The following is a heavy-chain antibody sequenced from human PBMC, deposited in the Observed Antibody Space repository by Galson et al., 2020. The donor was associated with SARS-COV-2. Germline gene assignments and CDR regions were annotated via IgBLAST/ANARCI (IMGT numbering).Heavy chain of an antibody. Sequence: ASVKVSCKVSGYTLTELSMHWVRQAPGKGLEWMGGFDPEDGETIYAQKFQGRVTMTEDTSTDTAYMELSSLRSEDTAVYYCATAPPYNWNYGHWFDPWGQGTLVTVSS. CDR1: GYTLTELS. D-gene: IGHD1-7*01. V-gene: IGHV1-24*01. J-gene: IGHJ5*02. CDR2: FDPEDGET. CDR3: ATAPPYNWNYGHWFDP.